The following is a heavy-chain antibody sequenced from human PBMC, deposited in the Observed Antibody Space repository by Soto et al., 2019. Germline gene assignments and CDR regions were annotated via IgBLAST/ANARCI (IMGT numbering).Heavy chain of an antibody. D-gene: IGHD3-22*01. V-gene: IGHV1-2*02. Sequence: RASVKVSCKASGYTFTGYYMHWVRQAPGQGLEWMGWINPNSGGTNYAQKFQGRVTMTRDTSISTAYMELSRLRSDDTAVYYCARACHDSRGYCASDLWGQGPMGTVS. CDR3: ARACHDSRGYCASDL. J-gene: IGHJ3*01. CDR1: GYTFTGYY. CDR2: INPNSGGT.